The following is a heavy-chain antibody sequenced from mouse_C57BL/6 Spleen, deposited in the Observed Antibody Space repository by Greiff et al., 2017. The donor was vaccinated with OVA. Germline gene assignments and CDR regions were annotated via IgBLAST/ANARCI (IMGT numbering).Heavy chain of an antibody. CDR2: IYPGDGDT. CDR1: GYAFSSSW. CDR3: ARSDYDYDGFAY. J-gene: IGHJ3*01. D-gene: IGHD2-4*01. Sequence: VQLKESGPELVKPGASVKISCKASGYAFSSSWMNWVKQRPGKGLEWIGRIYPGDGDTNYNGKFKGKATLTADKSSSTAYMQLSSLTSEDSAVYFCARSDYDYDGFAYWGQGTLVTVSA. V-gene: IGHV1-82*01.